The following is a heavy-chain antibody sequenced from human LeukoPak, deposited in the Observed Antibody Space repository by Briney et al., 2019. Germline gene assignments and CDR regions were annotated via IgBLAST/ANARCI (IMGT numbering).Heavy chain of an antibody. D-gene: IGHD3-10*01. J-gene: IGHJ5*02. V-gene: IGHV3-53*01. Sequence: GGSLRLSCAASGFTFSSYGMSWVRQAPGKGLEWVSVIYSGGSTYYADSVKGRFTISRDNSKNTLYLQMNSLRAEDTAVYYCARGRAMVRGVPYNWFDPWGQGTLVTVSS. CDR1: GFTFSSYG. CDR3: ARGRAMVRGVPYNWFDP. CDR2: IYSGGST.